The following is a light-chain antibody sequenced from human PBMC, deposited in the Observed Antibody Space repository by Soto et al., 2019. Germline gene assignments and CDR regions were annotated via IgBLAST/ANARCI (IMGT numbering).Light chain of an antibody. CDR3: TSWTTSTTMK. CDR1: SSDIGTYNY. CDR2: DVN. J-gene: IGLJ2*01. Sequence: QSVLTQPASVSGSPGQSITISCTGTSSDIGTYNYAPWYQQHPGKAPKLMIYDVNIRPSGVSNRFSGSKSGNTASLTISGLQAEDEADYYCTSWTTSTTMKFGGGTKVTAL. V-gene: IGLV2-14*01.